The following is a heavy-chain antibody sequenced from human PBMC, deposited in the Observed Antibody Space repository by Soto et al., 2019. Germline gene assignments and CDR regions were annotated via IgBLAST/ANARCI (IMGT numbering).Heavy chain of an antibody. CDR3: ARIAVLYYYDSSGSNWFDP. CDR1: GGSISSGDYY. Sequence: SETLSLTCTVSGGSISSGDYYWSWIRQPPGKGLEWIGYIYYSGSTYYNPSLKSRVTISVDTSKNQFSLKLSSVTAADTAVYYCARIAVLYYYDSSGSNWFDPWGQGTLVTVSS. J-gene: IGHJ5*02. V-gene: IGHV4-30-4*01. CDR2: IYYSGST. D-gene: IGHD3-22*01.